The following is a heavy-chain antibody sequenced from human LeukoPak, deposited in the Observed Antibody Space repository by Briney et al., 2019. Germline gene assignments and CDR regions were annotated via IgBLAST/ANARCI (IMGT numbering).Heavy chain of an antibody. V-gene: IGHV1-69*05. D-gene: IGHD3-22*01. J-gene: IGHJ6*03. CDR1: GGTFSSYA. CDR3: ARGPRYYGYYYYYYYMDV. CDR2: IIPIFGAV. Sequence: GASVKVSCKASGGTFSSYAISWVRQAPGQGLEWMGGIIPIFGAVNQAQKFQGRVTIITDESTSTAYMELSSLRSEDTAVYYCARGPRYYGYYYYYYYMDVWGKGTTVTVSS.